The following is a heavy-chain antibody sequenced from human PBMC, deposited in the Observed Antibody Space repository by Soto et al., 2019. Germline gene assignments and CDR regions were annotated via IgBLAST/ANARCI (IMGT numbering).Heavy chain of an antibody. CDR2: INPNSGGT. D-gene: IGHD3-9*01. V-gene: IGHV1-2*02. Sequence: ASVKVSCKASGYTFTGYYIHWVRQAPGQGLEWMGLINPNSGGTTYAQKFQGRVTLTRDTSMTTAYMELNRLRSDDTAMYYCARAVYFEAFEIWGQRTMVTVSS. J-gene: IGHJ3*02. CDR1: GYTFTGYY. CDR3: ARAVYFEAFEI.